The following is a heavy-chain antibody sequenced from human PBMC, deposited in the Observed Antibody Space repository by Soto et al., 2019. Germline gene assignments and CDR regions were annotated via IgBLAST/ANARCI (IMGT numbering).Heavy chain of an antibody. CDR1: GFTFSSYA. Sequence: PGGSLRLSCAASGFTFSSYAMSWVRQAPGKGLEWVSAISGSGGSTYYADSVKGRFTISRDNSKNTLYLQMNSLRAEDTAVYYCAKFPTYYYGSGSYFPPDYWGQGTLVTVSS. J-gene: IGHJ4*02. V-gene: IGHV3-23*01. D-gene: IGHD3-10*01. CDR3: AKFPTYYYGSGSYFPPDY. CDR2: ISGSGGST.